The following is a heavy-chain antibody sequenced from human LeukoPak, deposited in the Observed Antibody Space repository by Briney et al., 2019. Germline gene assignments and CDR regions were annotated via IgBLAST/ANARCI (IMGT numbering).Heavy chain of an antibody. D-gene: IGHD6-13*01. J-gene: IGHJ5*02. Sequence: GGSLRLSCAASGFTFDNYAMHWVRQAPGKGLEWVSGISWNSGSIGYADSVKGRFTISRDNAKNSLYLQMNSLRAEDTAVYYCARDPSIAAARGWFDPWGQGTLVTVSS. V-gene: IGHV3-9*01. CDR3: ARDPSIAAARGWFDP. CDR1: GFTFDNYA. CDR2: ISWNSGSI.